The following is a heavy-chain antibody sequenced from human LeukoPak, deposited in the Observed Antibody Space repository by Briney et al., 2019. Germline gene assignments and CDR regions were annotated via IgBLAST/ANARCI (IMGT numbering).Heavy chain of an antibody. D-gene: IGHD2-2*01. Sequence: SETLSLTCAVYGGSFSGYYWSWIRQPPGKGLEWIGEINHSGSTNYNPSLKSRVTISVDTSKNQFSLKLSSVTAADTAAYYCASPGYCSSTSCYPFDAFDIWGQGTMVTVSS. CDR3: ASPGYCSSTSCYPFDAFDI. CDR2: INHSGST. CDR1: GGSFSGYY. J-gene: IGHJ3*02. V-gene: IGHV4-34*01.